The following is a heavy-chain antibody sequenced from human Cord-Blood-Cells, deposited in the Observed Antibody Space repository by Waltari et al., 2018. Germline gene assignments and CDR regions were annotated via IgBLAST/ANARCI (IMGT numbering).Heavy chain of an antibody. J-gene: IGHJ4*02. D-gene: IGHD6-6*01. V-gene: IGHV1-2*02. CDR2: INPNMGGT. Sequence: QVQLVQSGAEVKKPGASVKVSCKASGYTFTGYYMHWVRQAPGKGLEWSGWINPNMGGTNYAQXFQGRVTXXGXXXXSTAYMELSRLRSDDTAVYYCASRSSSEGFDYWGQGTLVTVSS. CDR1: GYTFTGYY. CDR3: ASRSSSEGFDY.